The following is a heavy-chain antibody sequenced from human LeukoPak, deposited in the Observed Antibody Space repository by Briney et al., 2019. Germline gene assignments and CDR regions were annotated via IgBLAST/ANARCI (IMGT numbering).Heavy chain of an antibody. J-gene: IGHJ3*02. V-gene: IGHV3-66*01. CDR1: GFTVGSNY. CDR2: IYSGGST. D-gene: IGHD6-19*01. Sequence: PGGSLRLSCAASGFTVGSNYMSWVRQAPGKGLEWVSVIYSGGSTYYADSVKGRFTISRDNSKNTLYLQMNSLRAEDTAVYYCARDPFSSGWTGGAFDIWGQGTMVTVSS. CDR3: ARDPFSSGWTGGAFDI.